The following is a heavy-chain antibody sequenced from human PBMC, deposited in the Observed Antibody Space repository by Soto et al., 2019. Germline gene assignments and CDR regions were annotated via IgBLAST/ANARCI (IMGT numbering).Heavy chain of an antibody. Sequence: QVQLVESGGGVVQPGRSLRLSCAASGFTFSSYGMHWVRQAPGKGLEWVAVISYDGSNKYYADSVKGRFTISRDNSKNTLYLQMNSLRAEDTAVYYCAKGDGYRIQLWLSGFDYWGQGTLVTVSS. V-gene: IGHV3-30*18. CDR1: GFTFSSYG. CDR2: ISYDGSNK. J-gene: IGHJ4*02. CDR3: AKGDGYRIQLWLSGFDY. D-gene: IGHD5-18*01.